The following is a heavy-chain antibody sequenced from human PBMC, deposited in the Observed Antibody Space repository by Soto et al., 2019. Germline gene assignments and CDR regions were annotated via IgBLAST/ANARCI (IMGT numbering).Heavy chain of an antibody. CDR2: IYYSGST. CDR3: ARRDSSPRYRY. V-gene: IGHV4-39*01. D-gene: IGHD3-16*02. Sequence: PSETLSLTCTVSGGSISSSSYYWGWIRQPPGKGLEWIGSIYYSGSTYYNPSLKSRVTISVDTSKNQFSLKLSSVTAADTAVYYCARRDSSPRYRYWGQGTLVTVSS. CDR1: GGSISSSSYY. J-gene: IGHJ4*02.